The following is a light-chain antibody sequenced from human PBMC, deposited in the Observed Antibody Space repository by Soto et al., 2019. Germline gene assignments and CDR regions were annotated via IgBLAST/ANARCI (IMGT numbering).Light chain of an antibody. CDR3: QQYNNSPYT. Sequence: EIVMTQSPDTLSVSTGESATLSCRARQRISNNPAWYQQKPCQAPRLLLYGASTRTTGIPARFSGSGSGTEFTLTISSLQSEDFPVYYCQQYNNSPYTFAQGNKLEI. J-gene: IGKJ2*01. CDR1: QRISNN. CDR2: GAS. V-gene: IGKV3-15*01.